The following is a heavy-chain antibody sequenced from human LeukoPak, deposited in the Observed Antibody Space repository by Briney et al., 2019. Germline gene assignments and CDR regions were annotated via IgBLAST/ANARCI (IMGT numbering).Heavy chain of an antibody. J-gene: IGHJ3*01. CDR2: MSPNSGKT. V-gene: IGHV1-8*01. CDR1: GYSFTNYD. CDR3: ARGRESTKLTSGFQSFDWLSDSFDL. D-gene: IGHD3-9*01. Sequence: ASVKVSCKTSGYSFTNYDINWVRQATGQGLERMGWMSPNSGKTGYAQKFQGRVTTTKNTSMSTAYMELSSLTSEDTAVYYCARGRESTKLTSGFQSFDWLSDSFDLWGQGTIVTVSS.